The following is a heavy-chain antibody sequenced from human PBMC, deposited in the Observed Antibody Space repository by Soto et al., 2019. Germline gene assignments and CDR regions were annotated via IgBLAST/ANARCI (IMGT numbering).Heavy chain of an antibody. D-gene: IGHD3-16*01. CDR1: GFTFSSYA. J-gene: IGHJ6*03. CDR2: ISGSGCSK. Sequence: GGSLRLSCAASGFTFSSYAMSWVRQAPGKGLEWVSAISGSGCSKYYADSVKGRFTISRDNSKNTLYLQMNSLRAEDTAVYYCAKGGDRDHMKYYYYYYMDVWGKGTTVTVSS. CDR3: AKGGDRDHMKYYYYYYMDV. V-gene: IGHV3-23*01.